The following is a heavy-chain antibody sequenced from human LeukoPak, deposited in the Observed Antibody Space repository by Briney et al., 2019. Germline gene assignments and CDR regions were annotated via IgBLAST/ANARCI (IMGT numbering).Heavy chain of an antibody. Sequence: GGSLRLSCAASGFTFSSYWMHWVRQAPGKGLVWVSRINSDGSSTSYADSVKGRFTISRDNAKNTLYLQMNSLRAKDTAVYYCARDGDYDFWSGYHLYDYWGQGTLVTVSS. V-gene: IGHV3-74*01. J-gene: IGHJ4*02. CDR3: ARDGDYDFWSGYHLYDY. CDR2: INSDGSST. CDR1: GFTFSSYW. D-gene: IGHD3-3*01.